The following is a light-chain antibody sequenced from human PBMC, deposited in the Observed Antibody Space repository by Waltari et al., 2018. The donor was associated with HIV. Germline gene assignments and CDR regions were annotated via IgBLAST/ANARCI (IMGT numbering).Light chain of an antibody. V-gene: IGLV2-14*03. CDR3: SSYTSSSTRV. CDR2: DVS. Sequence: QSALTQPASVSGSPGQSITISCTGTRSAVGGYNYFPWYQRHPGKAPKLIIYDVSNRPSGVSNRFSGSKSGNRASLTISGLQAEDEADYYCSSYTSSSTRVFGGGTTVTVL. J-gene: IGLJ3*02. CDR1: RSAVGGYNY.